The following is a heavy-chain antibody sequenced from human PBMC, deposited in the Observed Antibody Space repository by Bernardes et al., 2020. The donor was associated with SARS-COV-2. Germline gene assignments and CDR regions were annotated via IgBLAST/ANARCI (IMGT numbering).Heavy chain of an antibody. J-gene: IGHJ6*02. D-gene: IGHD6-19*01. V-gene: IGHV1-24*01. CDR3: ATGVAVAGRPYNYYYYYGMDV. Sequence: ASVKVSCKVSGYTLTELSMHWVRQAPGKGLEWMGGFDPEDGETIYAQKFQGRVTMTEDTSTDTAYMELSSLGSEDTAVYYCATGVAVAGRPYNYYYYYGMDVWGQGTTVTVSS. CDR1: GYTLTELS. CDR2: FDPEDGET.